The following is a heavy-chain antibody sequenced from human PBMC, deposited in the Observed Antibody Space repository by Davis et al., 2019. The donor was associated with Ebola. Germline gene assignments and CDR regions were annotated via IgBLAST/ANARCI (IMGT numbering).Heavy chain of an antibody. CDR2: IYYSGST. CDR1: GGGRSSEY. Sequence: GSLRLSCTVAGGGRSSEYWSWIRQPPGKGLEWIGYIYYSGSTNYNPSLKSRVTISVDTSKNQFSLKLSSVTAADTAVYYCAREPSTRRYGMDVWGQGTTVTVSS. J-gene: IGHJ6*02. CDR3: AREPSTRRYGMDV. V-gene: IGHV4-59*01.